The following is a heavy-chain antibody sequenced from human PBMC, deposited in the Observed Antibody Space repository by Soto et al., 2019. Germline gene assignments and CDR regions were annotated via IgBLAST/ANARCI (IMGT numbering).Heavy chain of an antibody. D-gene: IGHD5-18*01. CDR2: ISGISGRT. V-gene: IGHV3-23*01. CDR3: AKQRKYRAYYYPMDV. Sequence: EMQLLESGGGLVQSGGSLRLSCVASGFTFSSYGMSWVRQAPGKGLEWVAGISGISGRTDYADSVKGRFTISRDNSNNILYMQLNSLRAEDTAIYYCAKQRKYRAYYYPMDVWGQGATVTVSS. J-gene: IGHJ6*02. CDR1: GFTFSSYG.